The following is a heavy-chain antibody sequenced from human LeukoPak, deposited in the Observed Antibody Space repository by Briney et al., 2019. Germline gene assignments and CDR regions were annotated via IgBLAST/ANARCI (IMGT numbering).Heavy chain of an antibody. CDR2: IYYSGST. V-gene: IGHV4-39*01. CDR1: GGSISSSSYY. J-gene: IGHJ4*02. CDR3: ASSTSYYDSSGYLADY. D-gene: IGHD3-22*01. Sequence: PSETLSLTCTVSGGSISSSSYYWGWIRQPPGKGLEWIGSIYYSGSTYYNPSLKSRVTISVDTSKNQFSLKLSSVTAADTAVYYCASSTSYYDSSGYLADYWGQGTLVTVSS.